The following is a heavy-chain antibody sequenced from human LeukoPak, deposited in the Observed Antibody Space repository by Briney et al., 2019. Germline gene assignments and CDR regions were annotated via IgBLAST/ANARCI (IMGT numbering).Heavy chain of an antibody. Sequence: ASVKVSCKVSGYTLTELSMHWVRQAPGKGLEWMGGFDPEDGETIYAQKFQGRVTMTEDTSTDTAYMELSSLRSEDTAVYYCATSVRGSSWYDQNDYYYYGMDVWGQGTTATVSS. CDR3: ATSVRGSSWYDQNDYYYYGMDV. CDR1: GYTLTELS. D-gene: IGHD6-13*01. J-gene: IGHJ6*02. V-gene: IGHV1-24*01. CDR2: FDPEDGET.